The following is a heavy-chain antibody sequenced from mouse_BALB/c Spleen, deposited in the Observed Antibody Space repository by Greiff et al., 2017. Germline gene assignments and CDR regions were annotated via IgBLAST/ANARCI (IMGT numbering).Heavy chain of an antibody. CDR1: GYTFTSYY. V-gene: IGHV1S81*02. CDR2: INPSNGGT. D-gene: IGHD2-10*01. J-gene: IGHJ2*01. CDR3: TRPSYYGNYVDY. Sequence: VQLQQSGAELVKPGASVKLSCKASGYTFTSYYMYWVKQRPGQGLEWIGEINPSNGGTNFNEKFKSKATLTVDKSSSTAYMQLSSLTSEHSAVYYCTRPSYYGNYVDYWGQGTTLTVSS.